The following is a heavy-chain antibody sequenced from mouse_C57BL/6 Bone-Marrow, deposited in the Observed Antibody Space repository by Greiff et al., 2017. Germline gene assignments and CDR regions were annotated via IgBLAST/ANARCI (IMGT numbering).Heavy chain of an antibody. V-gene: IGHV1-81*01. CDR2: IYPRSGNT. J-gene: IGHJ4*01. D-gene: IGHD1-1*01. CDR1: GYTFTSYG. Sequence: QVQLQQSGAELARPGASVKLSCKASGYTFTSYGISWVKQRTGQGLEWIGEIYPRSGNTYYNEKFKGKATLTADKSSSKAYMQLRSLTSDDSAVYYCARLNYDSSLYAMDYWGQGTSVTVSS. CDR3: ARLNYDSSLYAMDY.